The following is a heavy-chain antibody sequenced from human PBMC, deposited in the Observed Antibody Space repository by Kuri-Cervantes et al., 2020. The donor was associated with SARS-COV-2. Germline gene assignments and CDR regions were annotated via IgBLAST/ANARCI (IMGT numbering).Heavy chain of an antibody. J-gene: IGHJ4*02. CDR1: GGSFSGYY. CDR2: INHSGST. Sequence: GSLRLSCAVYGGSFSGYYWSWIRQPPGKGLEWIGEINHSGSTNYNPSLKSRVTISVDTSKNRFSLKLSSVTAADTAVYYCARVVLDTATYDYWGQGTLVTVSS. V-gene: IGHV4-34*01. CDR3: ARVVLDTATYDY. D-gene: IGHD5-18*01.